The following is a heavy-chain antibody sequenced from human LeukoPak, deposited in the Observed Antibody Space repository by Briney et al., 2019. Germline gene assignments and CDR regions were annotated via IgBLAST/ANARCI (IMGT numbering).Heavy chain of an antibody. J-gene: IGHJ4*02. CDR2: INQDGSEK. CDR1: GFTFSTYW. D-gene: IGHD7-27*01. V-gene: IGHV3-7*05. CDR3: ARGSNWAFDY. Sequence: GGSMRLSCAASGFTFSTYWMSWVRQAPGKGLEWVANINQDGSEKYYVDSVKGRLTISRDNAKNSLYLQMNSLRAEDTAIYYCARGSNWAFDYWGQGTLVTVSS.